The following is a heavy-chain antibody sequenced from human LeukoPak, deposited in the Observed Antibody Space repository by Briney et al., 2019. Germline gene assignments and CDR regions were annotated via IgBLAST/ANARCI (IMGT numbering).Heavy chain of an antibody. D-gene: IGHD3-10*01. Sequence: GGSLRLSCAVSGFTVSTKYMSWVRQAPGKGLEWVSVIYREGSTYYADSVKGRFTISRDNSKNTLFLQMNSLRAEDTAVYYCARELTTMIRGVYYYYGMDVWGQGTTVTVSS. CDR1: GFTVSTKY. CDR3: ARELTTMIRGVYYYYGMDV. V-gene: IGHV3-66*01. J-gene: IGHJ6*02. CDR2: IYREGST.